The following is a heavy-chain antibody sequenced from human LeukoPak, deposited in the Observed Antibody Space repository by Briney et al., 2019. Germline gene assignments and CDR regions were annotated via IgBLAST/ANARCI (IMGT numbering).Heavy chain of an antibody. V-gene: IGHV4-61*02. D-gene: IGHD2-2*01. CDR2: IYTSGST. CDR1: GGSISSGSYY. CDR3: ARARSICSSTSCYYYYYYMDV. J-gene: IGHJ6*03. Sequence: PSETLSLTCTVSGGSISSGSYYWSWIRQPAGKGLEWIGRIYTSGSTNYNPSLKSRVTISVDTSMNQFSLKLSSVTAADTAVYYCARARSICSSTSCYYYYYYMDVWGKGTTVTVSS.